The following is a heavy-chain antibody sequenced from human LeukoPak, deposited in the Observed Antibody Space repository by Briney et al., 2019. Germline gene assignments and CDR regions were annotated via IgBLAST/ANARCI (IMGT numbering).Heavy chain of an antibody. J-gene: IGHJ4*02. D-gene: IGHD3-22*01. CDR2: ISGSGGST. V-gene: IGHV3-23*01. CDR1: GFTFRSYA. Sequence: GGSLRLSCAASGFTFRSYAMNWVRQAPGKGLEWVSAISGSGGSTYYADSVKGRFTISRDNSKNTLYLQMNSLRAEDTAVYYCAKGGYYDTSGYSYWGQGTLVTVSS. CDR3: AKGGYYDTSGYSY.